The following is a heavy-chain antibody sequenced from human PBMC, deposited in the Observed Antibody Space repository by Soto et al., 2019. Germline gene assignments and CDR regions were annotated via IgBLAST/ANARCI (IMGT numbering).Heavy chain of an antibody. CDR3: AMTTTTTSRDY. D-gene: IGHD4-17*01. CDR2: ISVTGSGT. J-gene: IGHJ4*02. Sequence: EVQLLESGGGLVQPGGSQGLSCAASGFTFSSYDMSWVRQAPGQGLEYVSSISVTGSGTYYADSVKGRFTISRDKSKNTLYLQMDSLRVEDMAVYYFAMTTTTTSRDYWGEVTLVTVSS. CDR1: GFTFSSYD. V-gene: IGHV3-23*01.